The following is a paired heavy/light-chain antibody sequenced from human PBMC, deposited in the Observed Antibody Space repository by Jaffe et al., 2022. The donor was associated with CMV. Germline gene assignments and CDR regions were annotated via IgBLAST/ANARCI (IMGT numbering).Heavy chain of an antibody. CDR1: GFTFTTYA. V-gene: IGHV3-23*04. Sequence: EVQLVESGGGLVQPGGSLRLSCAASGFTFTTYAINWVRQTPGTRLEWVAAISGSGGSTYYADSVKGRFTISRDSSEKTVFLQMNSLRADDTAVYYCARKARDYCSSTNCFPLIDYWGQGTLVTVSS. CDR3: ARKARDYCSSTNCFPLIDY. D-gene: IGHD2-2*01. CDR2: ISGSGGST. J-gene: IGHJ4*02.
Light chain of an antibody. CDR3: QHYGSSPT. J-gene: IGKJ4*01. CDR2: GAS. V-gene: IGKV3-20*01. Sequence: EIVLTQSPGTLSLSPGERATLSCRASQRVSSNNYLAWYQQKGGQAPRLLIYGASTRVTGIADRFSGGGSGTDFTLTISRLETEDFAVYYCQHYGSSPTFGGGTKVEI. CDR1: QRVSSNNY.